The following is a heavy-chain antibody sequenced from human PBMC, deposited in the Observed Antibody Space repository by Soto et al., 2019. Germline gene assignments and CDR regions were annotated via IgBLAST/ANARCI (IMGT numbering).Heavy chain of an antibody. V-gene: IGHV4-4*02. Sequence: SETLSLTCAVSGGSISSGNWWSWVRQPPGKGLEWIGEIYHSGSTNYNPSLKSRVTISVDKSKTQFSLRLSSVTAADTAVYYCARVISPMAPSDYWGQGTLVT. J-gene: IGHJ4*02. CDR2: IYHSGST. CDR3: ARVISPMAPSDY. D-gene: IGHD3-10*01. CDR1: GGSISSGNW.